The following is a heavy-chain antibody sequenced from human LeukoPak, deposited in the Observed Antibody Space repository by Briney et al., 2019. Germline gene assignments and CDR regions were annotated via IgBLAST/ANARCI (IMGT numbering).Heavy chain of an antibody. Sequence: SVKVSCKASGGAFSSYAISWVRQAPGQGLEWMGRIIPIFGIANYAQKFQGRVTITADKSTSTAYMELSSLRSEDTAVYYCAREGDDGSSPLGYRGQGTPVTGSS. V-gene: IGHV1-69*04. D-gene: IGHD6-13*01. J-gene: IGHJ4*02. CDR2: IIPIFGIA. CDR3: AREGDDGSSPLGY. CDR1: GGAFSSYA.